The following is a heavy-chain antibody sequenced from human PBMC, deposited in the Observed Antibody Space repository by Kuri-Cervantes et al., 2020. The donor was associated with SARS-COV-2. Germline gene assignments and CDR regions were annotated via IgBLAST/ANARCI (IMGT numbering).Heavy chain of an antibody. CDR1: GFTFSSYD. CDR2: VSYDGSNK. D-gene: IGHD2-21*01. CDR3: AKDRVGVLDS. V-gene: IGHV3-30*18. Sequence: GESLKISCAASGFTFSSYDMHWVRQAPGKGLEWVAVVSYDGSNKYYADSVKGRFTISRDNSKNKLYLQVNSLRAEDTAVYYCAKDRVGVLDSWGQGTQVTVSS. J-gene: IGHJ5*01.